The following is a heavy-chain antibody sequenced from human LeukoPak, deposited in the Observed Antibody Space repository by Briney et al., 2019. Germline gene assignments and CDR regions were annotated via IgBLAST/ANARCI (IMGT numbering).Heavy chain of an antibody. Sequence: NPGGSLRLSCAASGFTFSHAWMTWVRQTPGKGLEWLGRIKSKTDDGPIDYAAPIKGRFTISRDDSKNTVYLQMNGLKTEDTAIYYCTTDLQHWGQGTLVTVSS. CDR1: GFTFSHAW. D-gene: IGHD1-1*01. V-gene: IGHV3-15*01. CDR2: IKSKTDDGPI. CDR3: TTDLQH. J-gene: IGHJ4*02.